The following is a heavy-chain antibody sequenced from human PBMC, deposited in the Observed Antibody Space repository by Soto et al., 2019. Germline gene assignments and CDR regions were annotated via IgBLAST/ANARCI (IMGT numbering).Heavy chain of an antibody. J-gene: IGHJ4*02. CDR3: AKFGMATTKRSPPYYIDY. V-gene: IGHV3-23*01. CDR1: GFTFSSYA. D-gene: IGHD1-1*01. CDR2: ISGSGGGT. Sequence: GGSLRLSCAASGFTFSSYAMSWVRQAPGQGLEWVSSISGSGGGTYYADSVKGRFTFSRDNSKNTLYLQMNSLRAEDTAVYYCAKFGMATTKRSPPYYIDYWGQGALVTSPQ.